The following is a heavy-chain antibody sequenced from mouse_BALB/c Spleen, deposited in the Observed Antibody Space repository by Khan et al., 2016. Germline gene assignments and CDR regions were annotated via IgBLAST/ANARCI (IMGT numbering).Heavy chain of an antibody. CDR3: ARWGTFDY. V-gene: IGHV14-1*02. CDR2: IDPENGNT. Sequence: VQLQQSGAELVRPGALVKLSCKASGFNIKDYYMQWVKQRPEQGLEWIGWIDPENGNTIYDPKFQGKASIPADTSSNTAYLQLSSLTSEDTAVYDCARWGTFDYWGQGTTLTVSS. CDR1: GFNIKDYY. J-gene: IGHJ2*01.